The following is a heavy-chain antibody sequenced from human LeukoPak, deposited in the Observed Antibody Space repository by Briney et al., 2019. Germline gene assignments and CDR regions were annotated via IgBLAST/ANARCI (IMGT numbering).Heavy chain of an antibody. V-gene: IGHV4-39*01. CDR2: IYYSGST. J-gene: IGHJ5*02. Sequence: PSETLSLTCTVSGGSISSNSYYWGWIRQPPGKGLKWIGSIYYSGSTYYNPSLKSRVTISVDTSKNQFSLKLSSVTAADTAVYYCARPESIAAAGVIEGGWFDPWGQGTLVTVSS. CDR3: ARPESIAAAGVIEGGWFDP. D-gene: IGHD6-13*01. CDR1: GGSISSNSYY.